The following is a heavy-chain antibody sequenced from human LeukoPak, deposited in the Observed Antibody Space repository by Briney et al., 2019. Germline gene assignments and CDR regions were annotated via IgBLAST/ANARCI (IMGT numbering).Heavy chain of an antibody. CDR2: ISSSGSTI. D-gene: IGHD3-10*01. CDR3: AGHHTRGSAQRVDY. V-gene: IGHV3-48*03. Sequence: GGSLRLSCAASGFTFSSYEMNWVRQAPGKGLEWVSYISSSGSTIYYADSVKGRFTISRDNSENTLYVQMNSLRAEDTAVYYCAGHHTRGSAQRVDYWGQGTLVTVSS. CDR1: GFTFSSYE. J-gene: IGHJ4*02.